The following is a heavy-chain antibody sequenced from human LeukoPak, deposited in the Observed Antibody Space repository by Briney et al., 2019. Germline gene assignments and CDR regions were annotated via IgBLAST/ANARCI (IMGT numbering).Heavy chain of an antibody. D-gene: IGHD1-26*01. V-gene: IGHV7-4-1*02. J-gene: IGHJ4*02. CDR2: INTNTGNP. Sequence: GASVKVSCKASGYTFTSYAMNWVRQAPGQGLEWMGWINTNTGNPTYAQGFTGRFVFSLDTSVSTAYLQISSLKAEDTAVYYCARGYRIVGATTLDFDYWGQGTLVTVSS. CDR3: ARGYRIVGATTLDFDY. CDR1: GYTFTSYA.